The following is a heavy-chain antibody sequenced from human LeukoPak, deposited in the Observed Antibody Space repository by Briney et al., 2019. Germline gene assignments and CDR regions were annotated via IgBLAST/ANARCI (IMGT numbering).Heavy chain of an antibody. Sequence: GASVKVSCKASGYTFTSYYMHWVRQAPGQGLEWMGIINPSGGSTSYAQKFQGRVTMTRDTSTSTVYMELSSLRSEDTAVYYCAILGGNTEDYYYGMDVWGQGTTVTVSS. V-gene: IGHV1-46*01. J-gene: IGHJ6*02. D-gene: IGHD4-23*01. CDR1: GYTFTSYY. CDR3: AILGGNTEDYYYGMDV. CDR2: INPSGGST.